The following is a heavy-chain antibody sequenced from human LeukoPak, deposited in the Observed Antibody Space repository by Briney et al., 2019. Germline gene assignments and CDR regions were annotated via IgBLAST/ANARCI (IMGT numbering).Heavy chain of an antibody. Sequence: SETLSLTCTVSGGSISSYYWSWIRQPPGKGLEWIGYIYYSGSTNYNPSLKSRVTISVDTSKNQSSLKLSSVTAADTAVYYCVATALRRRKDYYGMDVWGKGTTVTVSS. CDR3: VATALRRRKDYYGMDV. CDR1: GGSISSYY. D-gene: IGHD4-17*01. V-gene: IGHV4-59*01. CDR2: IYYSGST. J-gene: IGHJ6*04.